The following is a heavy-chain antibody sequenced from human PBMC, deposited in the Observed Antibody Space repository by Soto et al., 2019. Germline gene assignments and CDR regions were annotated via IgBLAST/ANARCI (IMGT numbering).Heavy chain of an antibody. CDR1: GGTFSSYA. CDR3: ARERVTVTGRDWFDP. Sequence: SVKDSCKASGGTFSSYAISWVRQAPGQGLEWMGGIIPIFGTANYAQKFQGRVTITADESTSTAYMELSSLRSEDTAVYYCARERVTVTGRDWFDPWGQGTLVTVSS. CDR2: IIPIFGTA. D-gene: IGHD4-17*01. V-gene: IGHV1-69*13. J-gene: IGHJ5*02.